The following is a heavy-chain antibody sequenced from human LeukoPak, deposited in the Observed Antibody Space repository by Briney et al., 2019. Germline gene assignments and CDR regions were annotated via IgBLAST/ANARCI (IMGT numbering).Heavy chain of an antibody. J-gene: IGHJ4*02. V-gene: IGHV3-74*01. CDR3: ARTDYLTN. Sequence: GGSLRLSCAASGFTFSNYWMHWVRQAPGKGLVWVSRIKNDGSITNYADSVKGRFTISRDNAKNTLHLQMNSLRAEDTAVYYCARTDYLTNWGQGTLVAVSS. D-gene: IGHD2/OR15-2a*01. CDR1: GFTFSNYW. CDR2: IKNDGSIT.